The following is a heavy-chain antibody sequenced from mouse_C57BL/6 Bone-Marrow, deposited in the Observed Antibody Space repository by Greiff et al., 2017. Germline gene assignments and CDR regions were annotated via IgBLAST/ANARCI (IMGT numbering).Heavy chain of an antibody. CDR1: GYTFTSYG. CDR3: ARRGVYYGNLAWFAY. D-gene: IGHD2-1*01. V-gene: IGHV1-81*01. Sequence: VKLQESGAELARPGASVKLSCKASGYTFTSYGISWVKQRTGQGLEWIGELYPRSGNTYYNEKFKGKATLTADKSSSTAYMELRSLTSEDSAVYFCARRGVYYGNLAWFAYWGQGTLVTVSA. CDR2: LYPRSGNT. J-gene: IGHJ3*01.